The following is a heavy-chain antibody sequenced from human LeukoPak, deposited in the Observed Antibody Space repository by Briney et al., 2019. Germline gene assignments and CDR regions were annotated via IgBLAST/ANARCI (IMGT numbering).Heavy chain of an antibody. CDR1: GYTFTDYY. D-gene: IGHD1-26*01. J-gene: IGHJ3*02. CDR3: ATAGVGATLKDAFDI. V-gene: IGHV1-18*04. CDR2: ISAYNGNT. Sequence: ASVKVSCKASGYTFTDYYMHWVRQAPGQGLEWMGWISAYNGNTNYAQKLQGRVTMTTDTSTSTAYMELRSLRSDDTAVYYCATAGVGATLKDAFDIWGQGTMVTVSS.